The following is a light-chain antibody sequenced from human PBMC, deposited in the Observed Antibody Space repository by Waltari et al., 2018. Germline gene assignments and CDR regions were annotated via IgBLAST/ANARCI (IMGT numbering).Light chain of an antibody. CDR3: QVWDSSSDPNYV. CDR1: NIGSKS. J-gene: IGLJ1*01. Sequence: SYVLTQPPSVSVAPGQTARITCGGNNIGSKSVHWYQQKPGQAPVLVVYDDSDRPSGIPGRFSGSNSGNTATLTISRVEAGDEADYYCQVWDSSSDPNYVFGTGTKVTVL. CDR2: DDS. V-gene: IGLV3-21*02.